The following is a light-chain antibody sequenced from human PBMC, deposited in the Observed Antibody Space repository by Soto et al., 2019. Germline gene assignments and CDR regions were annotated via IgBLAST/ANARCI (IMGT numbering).Light chain of an antibody. Sequence: EVVLTQTPGTLSLSPGERGTLSCRASQSVSDSRLAWYQQKPGQAPRILIYDTSSRATGIPDRFSAFGSGTDFTLTISRLEPEDFAVYYCQQYGSSPNTFGQGTRLEIK. V-gene: IGKV3-20*01. CDR2: DTS. CDR1: QSVSDSR. CDR3: QQYGSSPNT. J-gene: IGKJ5*01.